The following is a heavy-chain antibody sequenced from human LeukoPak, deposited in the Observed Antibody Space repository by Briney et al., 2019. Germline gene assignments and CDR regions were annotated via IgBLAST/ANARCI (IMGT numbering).Heavy chain of an antibody. CDR1: GGSFSGYY. J-gene: IGHJ6*03. CDR3: ARGRIVVVPAAIFGNYYYYYMDV. D-gene: IGHD2-2*01. CDR2: INHSGST. Sequence: SETLSLTCAVYGGSFSGYYWSWIRQPPGKGLEWIGEINHSGSTNYNPSLKSRVTISVDTSKNQFSLKLSSVTAADTAVYYCARGRIVVVPAAIFGNYYYYYMDVWGKGTTVSVSS. V-gene: IGHV4-34*01.